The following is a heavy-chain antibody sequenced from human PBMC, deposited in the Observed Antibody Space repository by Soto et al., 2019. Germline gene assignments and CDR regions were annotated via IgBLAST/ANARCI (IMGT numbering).Heavy chain of an antibody. J-gene: IGHJ3*01. CDR2: ISNSASTI. V-gene: IGHV3-48*02. D-gene: IGHD3-22*01. CDR1: GFTFSSFS. Sequence: PGGSLRLSCAASGFTFSSFSMSWVRQAPGKGLECISYISNSASTIYYADSVKGRFTISRDNAKNSLYLQMNSLRDEDTAVYYCARDDIIGYAIAPFDLWGQGTMVTVSS. CDR3: ARDDIIGYAIAPFDL.